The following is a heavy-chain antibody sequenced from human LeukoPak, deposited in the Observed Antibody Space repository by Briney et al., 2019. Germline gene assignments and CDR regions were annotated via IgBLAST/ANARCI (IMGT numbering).Heavy chain of an antibody. V-gene: IGHV3-30*04. D-gene: IGHD3-9*01. CDR1: GFTFSSYA. CDR2: ISYDGSNK. CDR3: ASEGAYDILTGYYSFDY. J-gene: IGHJ4*02. Sequence: GGSLRLSCAASGFTFSSYAMHWVRQAPGKGLEWVAVISYDGSNKYYADSVKGRFTISRDNSKNTLYLQMNSLRAEDTAVYYCASEGAYDILTGYYSFDYWGQGTLVTVSS.